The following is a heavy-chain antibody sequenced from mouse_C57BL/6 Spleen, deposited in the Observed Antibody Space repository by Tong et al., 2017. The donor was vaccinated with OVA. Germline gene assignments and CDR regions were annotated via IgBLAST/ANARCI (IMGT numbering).Heavy chain of an antibody. D-gene: IGHD4-1*01. CDR1: GFTFSDYG. CDR3: ARVGRRAMDY. J-gene: IGHJ4*01. V-gene: IGHV5-17*01. Sequence: EVQLQESGGGLVKPGGSLKLSCAASGFTFSDYGMHWFRQAPEKGLEWDAYISSGSSTIYYADTVQGRFTISRDNAENGLILQMTRLRSEDTAMYYCARVGRRAMDYWGQGTSVPVSS. CDR2: ISSGSSTI.